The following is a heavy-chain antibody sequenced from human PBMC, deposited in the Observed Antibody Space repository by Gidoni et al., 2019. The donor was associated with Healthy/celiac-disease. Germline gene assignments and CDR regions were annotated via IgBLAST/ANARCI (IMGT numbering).Heavy chain of an antibody. J-gene: IGHJ5*02. CDR2: ISGSGGST. D-gene: IGHD6-19*01. CDR1: GFTFSRYA. Sequence: EVQLLESGGGLVQPGGSLRLSCAASGFTFSRYARSWVRHAPGKGLEWVSAISGSGGSTYYADSVKGRFTISRDNSKNTLYLQMNSLRAEDTAVYYCAKYPHIAVAGYNWFDPWGQGTLVTVSS. V-gene: IGHV3-23*01. CDR3: AKYPHIAVAGYNWFDP.